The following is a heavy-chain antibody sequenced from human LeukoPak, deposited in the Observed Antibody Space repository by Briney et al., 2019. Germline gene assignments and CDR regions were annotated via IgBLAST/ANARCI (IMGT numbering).Heavy chain of an antibody. V-gene: IGHV3-74*01. CDR1: GFTFSSNW. Sequence: QPGGSLRLSCAASGFTFSSNWMHWVRHAPGQGLVWVSRIKSDGSDTRYADSVKGRFTISRDNAKNTLYLQMNSLRAEDTAVYYCARGYSSGLHFDYWGQGTLVTVSS. D-gene: IGHD6-19*01. CDR3: ARGYSSGLHFDY. J-gene: IGHJ4*02. CDR2: IKSDGSDT.